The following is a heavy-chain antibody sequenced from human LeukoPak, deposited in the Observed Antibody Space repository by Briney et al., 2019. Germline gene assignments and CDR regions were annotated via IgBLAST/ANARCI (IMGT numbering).Heavy chain of an antibody. CDR1: GFIFNTYW. CDR3: TRATSVVAGIDF. D-gene: IGHD6-19*01. CDR2: IDSEGISA. Sequence: AGSLRLSCGASGFIFNTYWMHCVRQAPAQGPEWVSHIDSEGISATYGDPAKGRFIMSRDNAKNTVYLQMNSLRAEDTGVYYCTRATSVVAGIDFWGQGTLVTVSS. V-gene: IGHV3-74*01. J-gene: IGHJ4*02.